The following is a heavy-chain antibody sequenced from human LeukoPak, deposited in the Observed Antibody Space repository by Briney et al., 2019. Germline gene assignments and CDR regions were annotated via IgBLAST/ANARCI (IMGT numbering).Heavy chain of an antibody. CDR2: ISTYTGNT. Sequence: ASVKVSCKTSGHTFSNYAISWVRQAPGQGLEWMGWISTYTGNTKYAQKFQGRVTMTTETSTSTAFMELRSLESDDTAVYYCARDYGSGTYSLYYYGLDVWGQGTTVTVSS. V-gene: IGHV1-18*01. D-gene: IGHD3-10*01. J-gene: IGHJ6*02. CDR1: GHTFSNYA. CDR3: ARDYGSGTYSLYYYGLDV.